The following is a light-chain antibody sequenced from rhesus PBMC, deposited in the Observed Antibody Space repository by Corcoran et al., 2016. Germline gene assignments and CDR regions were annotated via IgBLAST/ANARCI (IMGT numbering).Light chain of an antibody. J-gene: IGKJ4*01. V-gene: IGKV1-36*02. CDR3: LQGYSTPLT. CDR2: AAS. CDR1: QGISDY. Sequence: DIQMTQSPSSLSASVGDRVTITCRASQGISDYLSWYQQKPGKAPKRLIYAASSLESGVPSRISGGGSGTELTLTISSLQPEEFASYYCLQGYSTPLTFGGGTKVELK.